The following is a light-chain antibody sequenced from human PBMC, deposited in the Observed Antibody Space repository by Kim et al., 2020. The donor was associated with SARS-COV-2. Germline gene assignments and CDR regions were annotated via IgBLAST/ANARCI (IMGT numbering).Light chain of an antibody. V-gene: IGKV4-1*01. J-gene: IGKJ1*01. CDR1: QSVLWTSNNKHY. Sequence: DIAVTQSPDSLAVSLGERATINCKPSQSVLWTSNNKHYLAWYQLKAGRPPKLLIYWASTRESGVPDRFSGSGSGTDFTLTISSLQAEDAAVYYCQQYYSPPWTFGQGTKVDIK. CDR2: WAS. CDR3: QQYYSPPWT.